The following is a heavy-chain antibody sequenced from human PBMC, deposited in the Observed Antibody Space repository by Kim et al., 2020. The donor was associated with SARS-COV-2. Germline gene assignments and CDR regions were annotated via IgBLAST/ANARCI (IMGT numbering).Heavy chain of an antibody. CDR1: GYGFSDFI. CDR2: IDPKNGDT. J-gene: IGHJ6*02. Sequence: ASVKVSCKASGYGFSDFIIHWVRQAPGQGLEWMGWIDPKNGDTHYAQSFQGRVTMIRDTSVSTVYLDLRSLTSDDTAVYYCARDEVPTILGMEDVWGQGITVTVSS. D-gene: IGHD3-3*02. CDR3: ARDEVPTILGMEDV. V-gene: IGHV1-2*02.